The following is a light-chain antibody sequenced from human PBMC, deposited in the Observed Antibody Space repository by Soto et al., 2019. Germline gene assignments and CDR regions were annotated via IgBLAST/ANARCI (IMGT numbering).Light chain of an antibody. Sequence: EIVLTQSPATLSLSPGETATLSCRASQSVSSYLAWYQQKPGQAPRLLIYDASNRATGIPAKFSGSGSRTDFTVTLRSLEPEDFAVYYCHQRGSWPRGTFGQGTKVEIK. CDR2: DAS. J-gene: IGKJ1*01. CDR3: HQRGSWPRGT. CDR1: QSVSSY. V-gene: IGKV3-11*01.